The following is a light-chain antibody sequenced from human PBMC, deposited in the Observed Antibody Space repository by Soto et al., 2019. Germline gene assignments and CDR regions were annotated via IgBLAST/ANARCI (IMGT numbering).Light chain of an antibody. V-gene: IGLV2-8*01. CDR3: SSHAGSSTLYV. CDR2: EVT. CDR1: SSDVGRYNY. J-gene: IGLJ1*01. Sequence: QSVLTQPPSASGSPGQSVTISCTGTSSDVGRYNYVSWYQQHPGKTPKLMIYEVTKRPSGVPDRFSGSKSGNTASLTVSGLQAEDEADYYCSSHAGSSTLYVFGTGTKVTVL.